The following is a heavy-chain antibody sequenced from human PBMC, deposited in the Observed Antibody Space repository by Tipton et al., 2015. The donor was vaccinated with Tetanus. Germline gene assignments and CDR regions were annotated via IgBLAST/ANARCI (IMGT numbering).Heavy chain of an antibody. Sequence: SLRLSCAASGFSFSSYWMTWVRQAPGKGQEWVSGFRGDDGSPYYAESVKGRFTVSRDDSKNTLYLQMSSLRAEDTALYYCAKGGSSWSAYFDYWGQGALVTVSS. CDR2: FRGDDGSP. CDR3: AKGGSSWSAYFDY. D-gene: IGHD6-13*01. CDR1: GFSFSSYW. J-gene: IGHJ4*02. V-gene: IGHV3-23*01.